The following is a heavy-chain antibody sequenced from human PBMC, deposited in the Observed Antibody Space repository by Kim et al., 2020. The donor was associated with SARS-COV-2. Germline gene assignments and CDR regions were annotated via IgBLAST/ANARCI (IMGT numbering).Heavy chain of an antibody. Sequence: QKCQGRVTITADESTSTAYMELSSLRSEDTAVYYCARDRGPFDEVDAFDIWGQGTMVTVSS. CDR3: ARDRGPFDEVDAFDI. J-gene: IGHJ3*02. D-gene: IGHD3-10*01. V-gene: IGHV1-69*01.